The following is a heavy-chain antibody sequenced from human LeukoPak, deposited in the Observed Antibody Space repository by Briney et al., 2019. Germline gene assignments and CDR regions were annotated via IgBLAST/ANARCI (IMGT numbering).Heavy chain of an antibody. CDR1: GFTVSSNY. CDR2: IYSGART. Sequence: GGSLRLSCAASGFTVSSNYMSWVRQAPGKGLEWVSIIYSGARTDYADSVKGRFTISRDNSKNTLYLQMNSLRAEDTAVYYCARDRPPKYYYDSSGYDNHHASFDYWSQGALVTVSS. D-gene: IGHD3-22*01. CDR3: ARDRPPKYYYDSSGYDNHHASFDY. J-gene: IGHJ4*02. V-gene: IGHV3-66*01.